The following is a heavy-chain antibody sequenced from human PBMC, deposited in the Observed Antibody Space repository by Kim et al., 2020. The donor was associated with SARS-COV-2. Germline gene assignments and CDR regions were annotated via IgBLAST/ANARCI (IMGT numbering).Heavy chain of an antibody. D-gene: IGHD5-12*01. CDR3: ASYSGSGAY. CDR2: ITPDGSDK. V-gene: IGHV3-7*01. Sequence: GGSLRLSCAASGLTFSSYWMNWVRQTPGKGLEWVANITPDGSDKYYVDSVRGRFTMSRDNAKNSLHLQMNSLRAEDTAIYYCASYSGSGAYWGQGTLVTVSS. CDR1: GLTFSSYW. J-gene: IGHJ4*02.